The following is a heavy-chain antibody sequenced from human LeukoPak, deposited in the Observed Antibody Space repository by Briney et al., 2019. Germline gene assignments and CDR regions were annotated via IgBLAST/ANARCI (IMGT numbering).Heavy chain of an antibody. J-gene: IGHJ4*02. CDR2: IFYSGIT. Sequence: PSETLSLTCTVSGGSISSYYWSWIRQPPGKGLEWIGYIFYSGITNYNSSLKSRVTISLDASKNQFSLMLSSVTAADTAVYYCARHVMVGHSYAYGDYWGQGTLVTVSS. D-gene: IGHD3-16*01. CDR3: ARHVMVGHSYAYGDY. V-gene: IGHV4-59*08. CDR1: GGSISSYY.